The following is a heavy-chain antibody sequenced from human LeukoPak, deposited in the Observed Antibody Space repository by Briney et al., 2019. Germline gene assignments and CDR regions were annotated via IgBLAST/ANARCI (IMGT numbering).Heavy chain of an antibody. CDR1: GFTFSSYA. Sequence: GGSLRLSCAASGFTFSSYAMHRVRQAPGKGLEWVAVISYDGSNKYYADSVKGRFTISRDNSKNTLYLQMNSLRAEDTAVYYCARDPGSWGQGTLVTVSS. V-gene: IGHV3-30-3*01. D-gene: IGHD3-10*01. CDR3: ARDPGS. J-gene: IGHJ5*02. CDR2: ISYDGSNK.